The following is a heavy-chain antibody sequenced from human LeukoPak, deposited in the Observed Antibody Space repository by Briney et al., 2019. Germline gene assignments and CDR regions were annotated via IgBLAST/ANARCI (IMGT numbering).Heavy chain of an antibody. J-gene: IGHJ4*02. CDR3: ARPGSPYSGYDWHFDY. V-gene: IGHV1-46*01. CDR2: INPSGGST. CDR1: GYTFTSYY. Sequence: ASVKVSCKASGYTFTSYYMHWVRQAPEQGLEWMGIINPSGGSTSYAQKFQGRVTMTRDTSTSTVYRELSSLRSEDTAVCYCARPGSPYSGYDWHFDYWGQGTLVTVSS. D-gene: IGHD5-12*01.